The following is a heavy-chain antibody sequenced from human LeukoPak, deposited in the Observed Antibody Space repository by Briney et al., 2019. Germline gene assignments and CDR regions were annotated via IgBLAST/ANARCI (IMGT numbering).Heavy chain of an antibody. CDR2: VSASGGST. V-gene: IGHV3-23*01. CDR1: GFIFRNDA. J-gene: IGHJ4*02. Sequence: GSLRLSCAASGFIFRNDAMNWVRQAPGQGLEWVSGVSASGGSTFNTDSVKGRFSISRDNSKNTLYLEVNSLRPEDTALYYCAKSLGNQGVIDYWGQGTLVTVSS. D-gene: IGHD3-10*01. CDR3: AKSLGNQGVIDY.